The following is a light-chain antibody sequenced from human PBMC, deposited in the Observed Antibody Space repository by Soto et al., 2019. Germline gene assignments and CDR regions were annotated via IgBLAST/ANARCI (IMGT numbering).Light chain of an antibody. CDR3: QQYGSSQFT. V-gene: IGKV3-20*01. J-gene: IGKJ3*01. CDR2: GAS. Sequence: IVLTQSPGTLSLSPGDRATLSCRARQSVSSSYLAWYQQKPGQAPRLLIYGASSRATGIPDRFSGSGSGTDFTLTISRLEPEDFAVYYCQQYGSSQFTFGPGTKVDIK. CDR1: QSVSSSY.